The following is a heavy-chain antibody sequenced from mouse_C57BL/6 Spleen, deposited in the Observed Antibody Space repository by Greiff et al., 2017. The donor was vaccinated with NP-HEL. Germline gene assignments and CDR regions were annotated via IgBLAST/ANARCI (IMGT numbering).Heavy chain of an antibody. J-gene: IGHJ4*01. CDR3: ARSTTVVARDYAMDY. CDR2: IYPGDGDT. CDR1: GYAFSSYW. V-gene: IGHV1-80*01. Sequence: QVQLKESGAELVKPGASVKISCKASGYAFSSYWMNWVKQRPGKGLEWIGQIYPGDGDTNYNGKFKGKATLTADKSSSTAYMQLSSLTSEDSAVYFCARSTTVVARDYAMDYWGQGTSVTVSS. D-gene: IGHD1-1*01.